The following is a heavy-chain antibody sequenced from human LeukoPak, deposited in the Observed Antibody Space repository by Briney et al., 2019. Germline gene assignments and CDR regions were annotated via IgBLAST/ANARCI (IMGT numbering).Heavy chain of an antibody. CDR3: ARSIAATIYFDL. D-gene: IGHD5-12*01. CDR1: SGSISGFY. Sequence: SGTLSLTCTVSSGSISGFYWSWIRQPPGKGLEWIGNIYYTGSTNYNPSLKSRVTISVDTSKEQFSLKLSSVTAADTAVYYCARSIAATIYFDLWGQGTLVTVST. V-gene: IGHV4-59*01. CDR2: IYYTGST. J-gene: IGHJ4*02.